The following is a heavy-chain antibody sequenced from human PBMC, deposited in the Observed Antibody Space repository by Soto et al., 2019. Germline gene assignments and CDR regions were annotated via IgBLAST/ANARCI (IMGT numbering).Heavy chain of an antibody. V-gene: IGHV4-30-2*01. CDR3: AGLNCSGGSCYSWWFDP. D-gene: IGHD2-15*01. J-gene: IGHJ5*02. CDR1: GGSISSGGYS. Sequence: SETLSLTCAVSGGSISSGGYSWSWIRQPPGKGLEWIGYVYHSGSTYYNPSLKSRVTISVDRSKNQFSLKLSSVTAADTAVYYCAGLNCSGGSCYSWWFDPWGQGTLVTVSS. CDR2: VYHSGST.